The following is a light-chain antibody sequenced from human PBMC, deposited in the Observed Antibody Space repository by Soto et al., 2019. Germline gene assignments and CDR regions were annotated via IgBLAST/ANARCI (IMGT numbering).Light chain of an antibody. CDR3: QQRSNWLIS. CDR1: QSVSASA. J-gene: IGKJ3*01. CDR2: GAS. Sequence: DIVLTQSPATLSLSPGERATLSCRASQSVSASALLWYQQKPGQAPRLFIYGASNRATGIPDRFSGSASGTDFTLTISGLEPEDFAVYYCQQRSNWLISFGPGTKVDIK. V-gene: IGKV3D-20*02.